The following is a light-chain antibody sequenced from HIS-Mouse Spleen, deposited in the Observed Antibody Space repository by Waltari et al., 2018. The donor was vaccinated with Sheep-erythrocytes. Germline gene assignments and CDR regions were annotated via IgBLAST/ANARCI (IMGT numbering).Light chain of an antibody. Sequence: QSALTQPRSVSGSPGQSVTISCTGTSSDVGGYNYVSWNQQHPGNAPKLMIYDVSRRPSGVAGRFSGSKSGNTASLTISGLQAADEADYYCCSYAGSYNHVFATGTKVTVL. J-gene: IGLJ1*01. CDR2: DVS. CDR1: SSDVGGYNY. CDR3: CSYAGSYNHV. V-gene: IGLV2-11*01.